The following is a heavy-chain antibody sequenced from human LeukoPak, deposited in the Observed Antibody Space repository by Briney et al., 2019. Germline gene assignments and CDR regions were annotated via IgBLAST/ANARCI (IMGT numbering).Heavy chain of an antibody. CDR1: GFTFSSYG. V-gene: IGHV3-23*01. Sequence: GGSLRLSCAASGFTFSSYGMHWVRQAPGKGLEWVSAISGSGGSTYYADSVKGRFTISRDNSKNTLYLQMNSLRAEDTAVYYCAKAMVRGFYYFDYWGQGTLVTVSS. CDR2: ISGSGGST. J-gene: IGHJ4*02. CDR3: AKAMVRGFYYFDY. D-gene: IGHD3-10*01.